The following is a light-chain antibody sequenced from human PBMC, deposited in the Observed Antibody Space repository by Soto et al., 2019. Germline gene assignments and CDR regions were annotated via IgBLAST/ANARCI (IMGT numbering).Light chain of an antibody. J-gene: IGLJ2*01. CDR3: SSYTGSSTLL. CDR1: SSDVGGYNY. Sequence: CTGTSSDVGGYNYVSWYQHHPGKAPELMIYGVSNRPSGVSNRFSGSKSGNTASLTISGLQAEDEADYYCSSYTGSSTLLFGGGTKLTVL. V-gene: IGLV2-14*03. CDR2: GVS.